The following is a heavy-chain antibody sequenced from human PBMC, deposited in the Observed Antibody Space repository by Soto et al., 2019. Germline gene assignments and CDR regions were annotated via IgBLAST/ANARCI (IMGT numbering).Heavy chain of an antibody. Sequence: QVQLVQSGAELEKPGASVKVSCKASGYTFNSYGLSWVRQAPGQGLEWMGGISVYSGNTNYAQKFQGRVTMTTDTSTSTAYMELRSLRSDDTAVYYCARGFYGDYVADYWGQGTLVTVSS. CDR1: GYTFNSYG. CDR3: ARGFYGDYVADY. D-gene: IGHD4-17*01. CDR2: ISVYSGNT. V-gene: IGHV1-18*01. J-gene: IGHJ4*02.